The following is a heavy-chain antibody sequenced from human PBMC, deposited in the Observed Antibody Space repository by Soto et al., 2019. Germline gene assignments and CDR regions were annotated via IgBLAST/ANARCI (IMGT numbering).Heavy chain of an antibody. CDR1: GFTFSSYW. V-gene: IGHV3-74*01. CDR2: INSDGSST. D-gene: IGHD3-10*01. J-gene: IGHJ6*03. CDR3: ASSWLRPYYYMDV. Sequence: GGSLRLSCAASGFTFSSYWMHWVRQAPGKGLVWVSRINSDGSSTSYADSVKGRFTISRDNAENTLYLQMNSLRAEDTAVYYCASSWLRPYYYMDVWGKGTTVTVSS.